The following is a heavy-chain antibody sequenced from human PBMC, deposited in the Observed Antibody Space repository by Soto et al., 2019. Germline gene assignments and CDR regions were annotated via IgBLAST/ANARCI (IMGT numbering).Heavy chain of an antibody. CDR3: ARLSSLYYNSDYGGYYFDY. Sequence: QVQLQESGPGLVKPSQTLSLTCTVSGGSIRGGDYYWSWIRQHPGKGLEWIGYIFYSGNSFYNPSLKSGVNIPVDTSKNQFSLQLSSVTAADTAIYYCARLSSLYYNSDYGGYYFDYWGQGTLVSVSS. D-gene: IGHD3-10*01. CDR2: IFYSGNS. V-gene: IGHV4-31*03. CDR1: GGSIRGGDYY. J-gene: IGHJ4*02.